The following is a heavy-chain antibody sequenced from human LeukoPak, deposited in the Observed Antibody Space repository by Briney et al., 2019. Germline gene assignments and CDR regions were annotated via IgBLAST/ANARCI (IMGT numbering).Heavy chain of an antibody. J-gene: IGHJ4*02. D-gene: IGHD3-3*01. Sequence: GGSLRLSCAASGFTFSSYWMSWVRQAPGKGLEWVANIKQDGSEKYYVDSVKGRFTISRDNAKNSLYLQMNSLRAEDTAVYYCARDGHYDFWSGYYGPIDHWGQGTLVTVSS. CDR1: GFTFSSYW. V-gene: IGHV3-7*01. CDR2: IKQDGSEK. CDR3: ARDGHYDFWSGYYGPIDH.